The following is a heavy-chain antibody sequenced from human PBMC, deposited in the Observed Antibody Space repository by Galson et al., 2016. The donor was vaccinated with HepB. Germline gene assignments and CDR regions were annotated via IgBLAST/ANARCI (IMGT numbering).Heavy chain of an antibody. V-gene: IGHV3-48*02. CDR1: GFTFTHYG. D-gene: IGHD1-26*01. Sequence: SLRLSCAASGFTFTHYGINWVRQAPGKGLEWVSYISSSSTNIYYADSVKGRFTISRDNAKNPLYLQMNSLRDEDTAVYYCTRYSETYNTIDYWGQGTLVTVSS. CDR2: ISSSSTNI. J-gene: IGHJ4*02. CDR3: TRYSETYNTIDY.